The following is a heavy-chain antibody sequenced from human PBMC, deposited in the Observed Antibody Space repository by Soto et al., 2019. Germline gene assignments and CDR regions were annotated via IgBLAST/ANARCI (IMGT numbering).Heavy chain of an antibody. Sequence: SLKVACKASGYTFTGYYMHWVRQAPGQGLEWMGWINPNSGGTNYAQKFQGRVTMTRDTSISTAYMELSRLRSDDTAVYYCARDSGYDPYYYYGMDVWGQGTTVTVSS. CDR2: INPNSGGT. CDR3: ARDSGYDPYYYYGMDV. CDR1: GYTFTGYY. D-gene: IGHD5-12*01. J-gene: IGHJ6*02. V-gene: IGHV1-2*02.